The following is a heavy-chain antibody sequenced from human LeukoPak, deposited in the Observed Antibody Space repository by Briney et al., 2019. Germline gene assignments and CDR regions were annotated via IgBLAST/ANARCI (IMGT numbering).Heavy chain of an antibody. CDR1: GFTFSTYA. D-gene: IGHD5-24*01. V-gene: IGHV3-64*04. CDR2: ISSNGGGT. CDR3: TRDYGMAGSTNAFDI. Sequence: QTGGSLRLSCSASGFTFSTYAMHWVRQAPGKGLEYVSAISSNGGGTYYADSVKGRFTISRDNAKDTVYLQMNSLRPDDTAVYYCTRDYGMAGSTNAFDIWGQGTMVTVSS. J-gene: IGHJ3*02.